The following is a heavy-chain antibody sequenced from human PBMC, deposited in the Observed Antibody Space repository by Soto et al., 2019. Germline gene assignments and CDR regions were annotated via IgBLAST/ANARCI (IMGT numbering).Heavy chain of an antibody. CDR1: GFPFSSYG. Sequence: GGSLRLSCAASGFPFSSYGMHWVRQAPGKGLEWVAVISYDGSNKYYADSVKGRFTISRDNSKNTLYLQMNSLRAEDTAVYYCAKDGPICSGGSCPLSYFDYWGQGTLVTVSS. CDR3: AKDGPICSGGSCPLSYFDY. V-gene: IGHV3-30*18. J-gene: IGHJ4*02. D-gene: IGHD2-15*01. CDR2: ISYDGSNK.